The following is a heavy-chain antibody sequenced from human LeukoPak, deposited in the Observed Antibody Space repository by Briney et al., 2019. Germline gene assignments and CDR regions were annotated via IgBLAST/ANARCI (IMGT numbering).Heavy chain of an antibody. CDR3: ARVREYYGSGGWFDP. J-gene: IGHJ5*02. V-gene: IGHV1-2*02. Sequence: ASVKVSCKASGYTFTSYYMHWVRQAPGQGLEWMGWINPDSGGTNYAQKFQGRVTMTRDTSISTAYMELSRLRSDDTAVYYCARVREYYGSGGWFDPWGQGTLVTVSS. CDR2: INPDSGGT. D-gene: IGHD3-10*01. CDR1: GYTFTSYY.